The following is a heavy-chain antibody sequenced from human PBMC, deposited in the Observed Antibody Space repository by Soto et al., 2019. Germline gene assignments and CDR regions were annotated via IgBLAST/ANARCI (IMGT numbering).Heavy chain of an antibody. D-gene: IGHD3-22*01. Sequence: EVQLLESGGGLVQPGGSLRLSCVSSGFTFSSYSMAWVRQAPGKGLEWVSSISGSGGSTYYADSVKGRFTISRDNSKNTLYLQMNSLRAEDTAVYYCAKDYYYDSSGYYPFDYWGQGTLVTVSS. J-gene: IGHJ4*02. V-gene: IGHV3-23*01. CDR1: GFTFSSYS. CDR3: AKDYYYDSSGYYPFDY. CDR2: ISGSGGST.